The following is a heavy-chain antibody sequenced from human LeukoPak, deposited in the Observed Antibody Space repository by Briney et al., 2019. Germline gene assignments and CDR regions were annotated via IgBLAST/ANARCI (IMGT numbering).Heavy chain of an antibody. Sequence: GESLKISCKGSGYSFTTYWIGWVRQMPGRGLEWMGIIYPGDSDTRYSPSFQGQVTISADTSISTAYLHWSSLRASDTAMYYCARRDYYGSGSLDYWGQGTLVTVSS. J-gene: IGHJ4*02. CDR1: GYSFTTYW. CDR2: IYPGDSDT. CDR3: ARRDYYGSGSLDY. D-gene: IGHD3-10*01. V-gene: IGHV5-51*01.